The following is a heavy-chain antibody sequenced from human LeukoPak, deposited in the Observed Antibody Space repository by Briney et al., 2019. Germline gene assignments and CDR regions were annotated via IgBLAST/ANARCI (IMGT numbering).Heavy chain of an antibody. CDR2: IYTTGKT. Sequence: PSETLSLTCTVSSGSINSYYWGWVRQPAGRGLEWIGRIYTTGKTDYNPSLKSRLTMSVDTSKRQFSLNLRSVTAADTAIYYCARHGYTASHYFIDFWSQGTLVTVSS. D-gene: IGHD3-16*01. J-gene: IGHJ4*02. CDR3: ARHGYTASHYFIDF. V-gene: IGHV4-4*07. CDR1: SGSINSYY.